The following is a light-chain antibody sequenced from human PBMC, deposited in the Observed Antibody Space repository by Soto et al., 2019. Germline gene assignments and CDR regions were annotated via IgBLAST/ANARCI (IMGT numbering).Light chain of an antibody. CDR2: DTS. V-gene: IGKV3-15*01. CDR3: QQYNNWPPIT. Sequence: EIVLTQSPATLSLSPGERATLSRSASQSVSSYLAWYQQKPGQAPRLLIYDTSTRATGIPARFSGSGSGTEFTLTISSLQSEDFAVYYCQQYNNWPPITFGQGTRLEIK. CDR1: QSVSSY. J-gene: IGKJ5*01.